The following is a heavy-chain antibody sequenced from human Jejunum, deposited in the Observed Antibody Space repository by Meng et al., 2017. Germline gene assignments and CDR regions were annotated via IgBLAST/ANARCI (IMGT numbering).Heavy chain of an antibody. CDR3: ARPLDSFRLEAFDT. D-gene: IGHD5-18*01. Sequence: GGSLRLSCKGSGYNFTTYFIGWVRQMPGKGLKWMGIIYGDDSETSYSPSFQGQVTFSVDKSISTAYLQWNSLKASDTAMYYCARPLDSFRLEAFDTWGQGTMVTVSS. V-gene: IGHV5-51*01. CDR1: GYNFTTYF. CDR2: IYGDDSET. J-gene: IGHJ3*02.